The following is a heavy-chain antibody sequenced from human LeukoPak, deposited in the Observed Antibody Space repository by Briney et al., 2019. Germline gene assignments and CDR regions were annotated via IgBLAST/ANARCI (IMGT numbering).Heavy chain of an antibody. CDR1: GGSISSGGHY. Sequence: SQTLSLTCTVSGGSISSGGHYWSWIRQHPGKGLEWIGYIYYSGSTYYNPSLKSRVTISVDTSKKQFSLKLSSVTAADTAVYYCARDQGGSYFGTFDYWGQGTLVTVSS. V-gene: IGHV4-31*03. CDR2: IYYSGST. D-gene: IGHD1-26*01. CDR3: ARDQGGSYFGTFDY. J-gene: IGHJ4*02.